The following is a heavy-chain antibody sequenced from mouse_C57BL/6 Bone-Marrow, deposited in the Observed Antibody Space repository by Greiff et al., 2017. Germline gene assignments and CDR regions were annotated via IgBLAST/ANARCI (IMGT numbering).Heavy chain of an antibody. V-gene: IGHV1-50*01. CDR2: IDPSDSYT. D-gene: IGHD1-1*01. CDR3: ARGYGRSFDY. Sequence: VQLQQPGAELVKPGASVKLSCKASGYTFTSYWMQWVKQRPGQGLEWIGEIDPSDSYTNYNQKFKGKATLTVDTSSSTAYMQLSSLTSEDSAVYDCARGYGRSFDYWGQGTTLTVSS. CDR1: GYTFTSYW. J-gene: IGHJ2*01.